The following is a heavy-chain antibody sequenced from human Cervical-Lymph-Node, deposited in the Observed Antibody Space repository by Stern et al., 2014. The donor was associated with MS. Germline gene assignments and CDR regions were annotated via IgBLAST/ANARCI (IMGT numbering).Heavy chain of an antibody. CDR3: ARDRDKGGFGETDY. CDR2: ISASGGTD. CDR1: GFRFSDYY. Sequence: VQLVESGENLVKPGGSLRLSCAASGFRFSDYYMSWIRQAPGKGLEWISYISASGGTDYYADSVKGRFTISRDNSKNSLYLQMNNLRADDTAVYYCARDRDKGGFGETDYWGQGTLVTVSS. D-gene: IGHD3-10*01. J-gene: IGHJ4*02. V-gene: IGHV3-11*01.